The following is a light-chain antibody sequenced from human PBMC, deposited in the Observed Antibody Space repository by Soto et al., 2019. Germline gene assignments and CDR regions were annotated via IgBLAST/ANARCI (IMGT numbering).Light chain of an antibody. Sequence: EIVMTQSPATLTVSPGERATLSCRASQSVSSNLVWYQQKPGQAPRLLIYGASTRATGIPARFSGSGSGTEFTLTISSLQSEYVAVYYCQQYNNWPRTFGQGTKVDLK. J-gene: IGKJ1*01. CDR3: QQYNNWPRT. CDR2: GAS. CDR1: QSVSSN. V-gene: IGKV3-15*01.